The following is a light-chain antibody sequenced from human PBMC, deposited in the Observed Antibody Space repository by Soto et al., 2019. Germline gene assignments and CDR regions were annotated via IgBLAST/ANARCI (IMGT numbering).Light chain of an antibody. V-gene: IGKV1-39*01. CDR1: QTISKY. Sequence: DIQMTQSPSSLSASVGDRVTITCRASQTISKYLNWFQQKPGKAPQLLIYAASSLQSGVPSSFSGSGSGTDFTLTISSVQPEDFAIYYGQKYYSTSPLTVGGGTKVEI. CDR2: AAS. CDR3: QKYYSTSPLT. J-gene: IGKJ4*01.